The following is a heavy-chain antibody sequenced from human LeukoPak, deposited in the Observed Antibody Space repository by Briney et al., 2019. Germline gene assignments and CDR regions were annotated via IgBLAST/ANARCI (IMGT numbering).Heavy chain of an antibody. V-gene: IGHV1-69*04. CDR1: GGTFSSYA. D-gene: IGHD3-16*01. CDR2: IIPILGIA. CDR3: ARAPFGGADY. Sequence: PTASVKVSCKASGGTFSSYAISWVRQAPGQGLEWMGRIIPILGIANYAQKLQGRVTMTTDTSTSTAYMELRSLRSDDTAVYYCARAPFGGADYWGQGTLVTVSS. J-gene: IGHJ4*02.